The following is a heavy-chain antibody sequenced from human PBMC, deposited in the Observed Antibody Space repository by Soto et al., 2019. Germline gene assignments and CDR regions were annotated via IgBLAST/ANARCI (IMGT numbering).Heavy chain of an antibody. CDR1: GGSFNNYY. CDR2: IYSSGSA. J-gene: IGHJ4*02. Sequence: SDTLSLTCTVSGGSFNNYYWTWIRQPPGKGLEWIGYIYSSGSAGYNPSLKSRVTMLVDTSKNQFSLKLSSVTAADTAVYYCARRSNFYYGFDYWGRGTLVTVSS. V-gene: IGHV4-59*08. CDR3: ARRSNFYYGFDY. D-gene: IGHD3-22*01.